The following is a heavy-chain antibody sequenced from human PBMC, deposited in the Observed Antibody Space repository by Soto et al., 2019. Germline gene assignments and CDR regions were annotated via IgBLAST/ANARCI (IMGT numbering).Heavy chain of an antibody. J-gene: IGHJ6*02. V-gene: IGHV4-4*02. CDR3: ARVYYGSGSYPGVYYYYGMDV. CDR2: IYHSGST. Sequence: SETLSLTCAVSGGSISSSNWWSWVRQPPGKGLEWIGEIYHSGSTNYNPSLKSRVTISVDKSKNQFSLKLSSVTAADTAVYYCARVYYGSGSYPGVYYYYGMDVWGQGTTVTVSS. D-gene: IGHD3-10*01. CDR1: GGSISSSNW.